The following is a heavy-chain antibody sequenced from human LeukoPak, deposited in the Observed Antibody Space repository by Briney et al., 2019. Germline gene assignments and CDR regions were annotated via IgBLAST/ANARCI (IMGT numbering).Heavy chain of an antibody. V-gene: IGHV1-69*01. D-gene: IGHD3-22*01. J-gene: IGHJ4*02. CDR1: GGTFSSDA. Sequence: SVKVSCKASGGTFSSDAISWVRQAPGQGLEWMGGIIPIFGTANYAQKFQGRVTITADESTSTAYMELSSLRSEDTAVYYCARPPPTYYYDSSGYWDWGQGTLVTVSS. CDR3: ARPPPTYYYDSSGYWD. CDR2: IIPIFGTA.